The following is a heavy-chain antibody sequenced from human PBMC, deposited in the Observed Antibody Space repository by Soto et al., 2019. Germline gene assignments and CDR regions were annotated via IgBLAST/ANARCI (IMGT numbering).Heavy chain of an antibody. J-gene: IGHJ6*02. CDR3: ARRYSSSPYYYYYGMDV. CDR2: ISSSSSYI. Sequence: GGSLRLSCAASGFTFSSYSMNWVRQAPGKGLEWVSSISSSSSYIYYADSVKGRFTISRDNAKNSLYLQMNSLRAADTAVYYCARRYSSSPYYYYYGMDVWGQGTTVTVSS. D-gene: IGHD6-6*01. CDR1: GFTFSSYS. V-gene: IGHV3-21*01.